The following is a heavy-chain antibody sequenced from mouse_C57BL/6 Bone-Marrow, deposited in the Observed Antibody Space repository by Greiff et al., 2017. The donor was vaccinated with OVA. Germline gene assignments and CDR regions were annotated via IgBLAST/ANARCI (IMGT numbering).Heavy chain of an antibody. Sequence: VQLKQSGAELVRPGASVKLSCTASGFNIKDDYMHWVKQRPEQGLEWIGWIDPENGDTEYASKFQGKATITADTSSNTAYLQLSSLTSEDTAVYYCTAPSRQLRDYWGQGTTLTVSS. J-gene: IGHJ2*01. D-gene: IGHD3-2*01. V-gene: IGHV14-4*01. CDR2: IDPENGDT. CDR1: GFNIKDDY. CDR3: TAPSRQLRDY.